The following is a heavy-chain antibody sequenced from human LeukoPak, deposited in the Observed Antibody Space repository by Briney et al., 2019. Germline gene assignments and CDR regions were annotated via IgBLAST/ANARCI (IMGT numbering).Heavy chain of an antibody. J-gene: IGHJ4*02. D-gene: IGHD5-18*01. CDR3: ARSGYSYGFSFDY. CDR1: GYSFTSYW. CDR2: IYPGDSDT. V-gene: IGHV5-51*01. Sequence: GEALKISCKGSGYSFTSYWIGWVRQMPGKGLEWMGIIYPGDSDTRYSPSFQGEVTISADKSINTAYLQWTSLKASDTAMYCCARSGYSYGFSFDYWGQGTLVTVSS.